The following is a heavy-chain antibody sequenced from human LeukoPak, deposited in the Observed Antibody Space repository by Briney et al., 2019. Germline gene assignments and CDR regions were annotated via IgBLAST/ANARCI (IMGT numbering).Heavy chain of an antibody. CDR2: ISGSGGST. D-gene: IGHD4-11*01. CDR1: GFTFSSYG. J-gene: IGHJ3*01. V-gene: IGHV3-23*01. Sequence: PGGSLRLSCAASGFTFSSYGMSWVRQAPGKGLEWVSAISGSGGSTYYADSVKGRFTISRDNSKNTLYLQMSSLRAEDTAVYYCARDWYNNSDAFDLWGQGTMVTVSS. CDR3: ARDWYNNSDAFDL.